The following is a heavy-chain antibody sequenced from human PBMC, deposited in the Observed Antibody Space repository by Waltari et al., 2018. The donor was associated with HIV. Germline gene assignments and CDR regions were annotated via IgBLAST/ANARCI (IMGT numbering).Heavy chain of an antibody. Sequence: QVQLVESGGGVVQPGRSLRLSCAASGLTFSSYAMHWVRQAPGKGLEWVAVISYDGSNKYYADSVKGRFTISRDNSKNTLYLQMNSLRAEDTAVYYCARDPEVPGGMDVWGQGTTVTVSS. CDR1: GLTFSSYA. CDR2: ISYDGSNK. CDR3: ARDPEVPGGMDV. J-gene: IGHJ6*02. V-gene: IGHV3-30*04.